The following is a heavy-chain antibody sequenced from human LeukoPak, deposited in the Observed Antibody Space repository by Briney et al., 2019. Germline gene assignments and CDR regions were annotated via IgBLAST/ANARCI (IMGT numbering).Heavy chain of an antibody. CDR3: ARPTPGEFSFHIDY. J-gene: IGHJ4*02. Sequence: GRSLRLSCAASGFTFSNYAMHWVRQAPGQGLEWVAIISNDGSDERSADSAKGRFTISRDNSKNTLYLQMNSLRADDTAVYYCARPTPGEFSFHIDYWGQGTLVTVSS. CDR2: ISNDGSDE. V-gene: IGHV3-30*01. CDR1: GFTFSNYA. D-gene: IGHD3-16*02.